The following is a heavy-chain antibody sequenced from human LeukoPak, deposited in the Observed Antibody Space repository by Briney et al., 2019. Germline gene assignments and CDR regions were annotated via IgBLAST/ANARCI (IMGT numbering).Heavy chain of an antibody. Sequence: MASETLSLTCAVYVGSFSGYYWSWIRQPPGKGLEWIGEINHSGSTNYNPSLKSRVTISVDTSKNQFSLKLSSVNAADTAVYYCARRSGWYSKYYFDYWGQGTLVTVSS. CDR2: INHSGST. CDR1: VGSFSGYY. V-gene: IGHV4-34*01. D-gene: IGHD6-19*01. J-gene: IGHJ4*02. CDR3: ARRSGWYSKYYFDY.